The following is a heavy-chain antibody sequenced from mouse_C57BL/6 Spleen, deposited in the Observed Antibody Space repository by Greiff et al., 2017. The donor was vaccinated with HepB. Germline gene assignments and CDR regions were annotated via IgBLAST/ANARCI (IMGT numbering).Heavy chain of an antibody. CDR1: GYTFTSYN. J-gene: IGHJ4*01. CDR2: IYPGNGDT. CDR3: ARGGYYGSSYDAMDY. D-gene: IGHD1-1*01. V-gene: IGHV1-12*01. Sequence: LQESGAELVRPGASVKMSCKASGYTFTSYNMHWVKQTPRQGLEWIGAIYPGNGDTSYNQKFKGKATLTVDKSSSTAYMQLSSLTSEDSAVYFCARGGYYGSSYDAMDYWGQGTSVTVSS.